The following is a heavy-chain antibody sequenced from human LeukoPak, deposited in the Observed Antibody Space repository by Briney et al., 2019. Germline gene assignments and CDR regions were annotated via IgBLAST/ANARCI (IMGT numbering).Heavy chain of an antibody. Sequence: PGGSLRLSCAASGLTFNSYEMNWVRQAPGKGMEWVSYINSGGSAISYADSLKGRFTITRDNAKNSLYLQMNSLRADDTAVYYCTRGGSYVHYWGQGTLVTVSS. V-gene: IGHV3-48*03. D-gene: IGHD1-26*01. J-gene: IGHJ4*02. CDR1: GLTFNSYE. CDR2: INSGGSAI. CDR3: TRGGSYVHY.